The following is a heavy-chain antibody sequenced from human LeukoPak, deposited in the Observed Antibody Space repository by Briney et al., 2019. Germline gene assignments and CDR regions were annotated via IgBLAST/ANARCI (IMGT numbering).Heavy chain of an antibody. D-gene: IGHD5-18*01. CDR2: IYYTET. CDR1: GGSVSNYY. V-gene: IGHV4-59*02. J-gene: IGHJ6*03. CDR3: AINTDYYYYYYMDV. Sequence: SETLSLTCIVSGGSVSNYYWSWIRQSPGKGLEWIGYIYYTETSYNPSLKSRVTISVDTSKNQFSLKLSSVTAADTAVYYCAINTDYYYYYYMDVWGKGTTVTISS.